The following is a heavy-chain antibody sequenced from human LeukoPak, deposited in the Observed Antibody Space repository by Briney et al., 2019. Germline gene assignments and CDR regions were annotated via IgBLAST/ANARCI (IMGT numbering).Heavy chain of an antibody. CDR3: ARSDSSGYYYFDY. Sequence: GGSLRLSCAASGFTFSSNWMSWVRQAPGKGLEWVSAISGSGGSTYYADSVKGRFTISRDNSKNTLYLQMNSLRAEDTAVYYCARSDSSGYYYFDYWGQGTLVTVSS. CDR1: GFTFSSNW. V-gene: IGHV3-23*01. CDR2: ISGSGGST. D-gene: IGHD3-22*01. J-gene: IGHJ4*02.